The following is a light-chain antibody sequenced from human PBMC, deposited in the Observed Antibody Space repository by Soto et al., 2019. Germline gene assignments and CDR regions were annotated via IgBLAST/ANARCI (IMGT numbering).Light chain of an antibody. J-gene: IGKJ1*01. CDR3: QQSYSTPPWA. Sequence: DIQMTQSPSSLSASVGDRVTITCRASQSISSYLNWYQQKPGKAPKPLIYAASSLQSGVPSRFSGSGSETDFTLTISSLQPEDFATYYCQQSYSTPPWAFGQGTKVDIK. CDR1: QSISSY. CDR2: AAS. V-gene: IGKV1-39*01.